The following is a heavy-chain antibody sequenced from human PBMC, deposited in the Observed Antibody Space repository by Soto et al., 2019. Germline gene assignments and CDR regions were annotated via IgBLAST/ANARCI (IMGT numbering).Heavy chain of an antibody. J-gene: IGHJ5*02. Sequence: QVQLVESGGGVVQPGRSLRLSCAASRFTFRSYAMHWVRQAPGKGLEWVAVISSDGKNTHYADSVRGRFTISRDGPNNTLYVQMDSLRAEDTAVYYCARDQTVLWFDPWGQGTLVTVSS. D-gene: IGHD4-4*01. CDR3: ARDQTVLWFDP. V-gene: IGHV3-30*04. CDR2: ISSDGKNT. CDR1: RFTFRSYA.